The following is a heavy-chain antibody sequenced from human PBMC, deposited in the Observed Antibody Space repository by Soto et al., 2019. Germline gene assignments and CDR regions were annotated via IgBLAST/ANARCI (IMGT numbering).Heavy chain of an antibody. V-gene: IGHV3-30*18. CDR1: GFTFSSYG. D-gene: IGHD6-25*01. CDR3: AKDRRSARAYYYYGMDV. J-gene: IGHJ6*02. CDR2: ISYDGSNK. Sequence: GGSLRLSCAASGFTFSSYGMHWVRQAPGKGLEWVAVISYDGSNKYYADSVKGRFTISRDNSKNTLYLQMNSLRAEDTAVYYCAKDRRSARAYYYYGMDVWGQGTTVTVSS.